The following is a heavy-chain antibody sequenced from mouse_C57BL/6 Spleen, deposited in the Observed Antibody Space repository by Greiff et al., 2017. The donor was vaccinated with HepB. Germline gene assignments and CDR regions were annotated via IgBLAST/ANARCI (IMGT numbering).Heavy chain of an antibody. CDR3: AREGGGHYRVYCDY. Sequence: QVQLQQSGTELVKPGASVKLSCKASGYTFTSYWMHWVKQRPGQGLEWIGNINPSNGGTNYNEKFKSKATLTVDKSSSTAYMQLSSLTSEDSAVYYCAREGGGHYRVYCDYWGQGTTLTVSS. D-gene: IGHD2-1*01. J-gene: IGHJ2*01. CDR1: GYTFTSYW. CDR2: INPSNGGT. V-gene: IGHV1-53*01.